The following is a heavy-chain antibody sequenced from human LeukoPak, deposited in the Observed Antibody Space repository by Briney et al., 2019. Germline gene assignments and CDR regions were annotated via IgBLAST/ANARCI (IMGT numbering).Heavy chain of an antibody. Sequence: GGSLRLSCAASGFTFSSYSMNWVRQAPGKVLEWVSSISSSSSYIYYADSVKGRFTISRDNAKNSLYLQMNSLRAEDTAVYYCASGGNYYDSSGDDAFDIWGQGTMVTVSS. CDR1: GFTFSSYS. CDR3: ASGGNYYDSSGDDAFDI. D-gene: IGHD3-22*01. V-gene: IGHV3-21*01. J-gene: IGHJ3*02. CDR2: ISSSSSYI.